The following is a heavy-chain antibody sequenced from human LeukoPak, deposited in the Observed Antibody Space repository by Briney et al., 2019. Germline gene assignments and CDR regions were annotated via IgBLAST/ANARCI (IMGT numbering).Heavy chain of an antibody. Sequence: ASVKVSCKASGYTFTGYYMHWVRQAPGQGLEWMGWINPNSGGTNYAQKLQGRVTMTTDTSTSTAYMELRSLRSDDTAVYYCARFVLDVWELLGLPNISFSRRYFDYWGQGTLVTVSS. CDR2: INPNSGGT. J-gene: IGHJ4*02. CDR3: ARFVLDVWELLGLPNISFSRRYFDY. V-gene: IGHV1-2*02. D-gene: IGHD1-26*01. CDR1: GYTFTGYY.